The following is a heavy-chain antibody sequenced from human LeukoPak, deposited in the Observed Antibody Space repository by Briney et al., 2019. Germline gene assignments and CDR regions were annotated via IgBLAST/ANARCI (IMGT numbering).Heavy chain of an antibody. CDR2: INHSGGT. D-gene: IGHD3-22*01. J-gene: IGHJ3*01. V-gene: IGHV4-34*01. CDR3: ARAPYLSSGS. CDR1: GGSFSDYY. Sequence: PSETLSLTCAVYGGSFSDYYWSWIRQSPGKGLEWIGEINHSGGTNYHPSLKSRVTISLDTSKNQFPLNLNSVTAADTAVYYCARAPYLSSGSWGQGTMVTVSS.